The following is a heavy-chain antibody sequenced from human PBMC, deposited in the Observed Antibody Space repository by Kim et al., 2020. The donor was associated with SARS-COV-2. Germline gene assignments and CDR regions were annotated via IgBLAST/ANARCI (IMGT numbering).Heavy chain of an antibody. J-gene: IGHJ4*02. Sequence: ASVKVSCKASGYIFTSYTIHWVRQAPGQRLEWMGWISAGTGNTEYSQKFQGRVTITRDTPASTAYMELSRLRSEDTAVYYCAGLSIVAAGRGLDFWGQGTLVTVSS. CDR2: ISAGTGNT. CDR1: GYIFTSYT. D-gene: IGHD6-13*01. V-gene: IGHV1-3*01. CDR3: AGLSIVAAGRGLDF.